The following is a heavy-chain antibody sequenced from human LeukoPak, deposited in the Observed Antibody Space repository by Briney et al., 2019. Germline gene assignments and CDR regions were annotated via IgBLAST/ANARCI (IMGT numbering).Heavy chain of an antibody. CDR1: GFTFSSYG. Sequence: GGSLRLSCVASGFTFSSYGMNWVRQAPGKGLEWVSTISGSGGSTNYADSVKGRFTISRDNSKNTVFLQMNSLRAEGTAVYYCARGMSASIWGQGTLVTVSS. J-gene: IGHJ4*02. CDR3: ARGMSASI. D-gene: IGHD6-13*01. CDR2: ISGSGGST. V-gene: IGHV3-23*01.